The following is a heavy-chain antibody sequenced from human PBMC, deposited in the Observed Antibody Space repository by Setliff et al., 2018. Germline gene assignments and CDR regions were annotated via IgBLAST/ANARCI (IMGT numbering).Heavy chain of an antibody. J-gene: IGHJ4*02. CDR3: AASRAYTGAVEEWFLPKTFDF. Sequence: SESLSLTCTVSGGSISSYYWSWIRQPPGKGLEWIAEINHSGSTNYNPSLKSRVTISVDTSKNQFSLKLSSVTAADAALYYCAASRAYTGAVEEWFLPKTFDFWGQGSPVTVSS. CDR2: INHSGST. V-gene: IGHV4-34*01. D-gene: IGHD3-10*01. CDR1: GGSISSYY.